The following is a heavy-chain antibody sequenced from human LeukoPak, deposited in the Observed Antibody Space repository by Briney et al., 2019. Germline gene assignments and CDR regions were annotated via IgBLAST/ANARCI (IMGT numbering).Heavy chain of an antibody. J-gene: IGHJ4*02. Sequence: PGGSLRLSCAAPGFMFHDYAIHWLRQAPGKGLEWVSLISGDGGRTLYADSVKGRFTIHRDNSKTSLYLQMNSLRSDDTALYYCARESESSGWYDYWGQGTLVTVSS. CDR3: ARESESSGWYDY. D-gene: IGHD6-19*01. CDR1: GFMFHDYA. V-gene: IGHV3-43*02. CDR2: ISGDGGRT.